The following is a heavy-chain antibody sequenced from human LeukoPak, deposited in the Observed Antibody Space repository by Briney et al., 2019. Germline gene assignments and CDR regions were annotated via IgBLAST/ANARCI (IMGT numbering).Heavy chain of an antibody. CDR3: ARILTYGKEPYYFDY. D-gene: IGHD4-17*01. Sequence: GASVKVSCKASGYTFTSYGISWVRQAPGQGLEWMGWISAYNGNTNYAQKLQGRVTMTTDTSTSTAYMELRSLRSDDTAVYYCARILTYGKEPYYFDYWGQGTLVTVSS. V-gene: IGHV1-18*01. CDR2: ISAYNGNT. CDR1: GYTFTSYG. J-gene: IGHJ4*02.